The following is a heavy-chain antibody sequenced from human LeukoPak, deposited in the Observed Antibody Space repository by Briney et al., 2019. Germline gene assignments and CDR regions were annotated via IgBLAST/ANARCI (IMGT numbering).Heavy chain of an antibody. Sequence: PGGSLRLSCAASGFTFSSYWMHWVRQAPGKGLVWVSRINSDGSSTSYADSVKGRFTTSRDNAKNTLYLQMNSLRAEDTAVYYCARGYDILTGYYRNFDYWGQGTLVTVSS. CDR1: GFTFSSYW. D-gene: IGHD3-9*01. J-gene: IGHJ4*02. CDR2: INSDGSST. V-gene: IGHV3-74*01. CDR3: ARGYDILTGYYRNFDY.